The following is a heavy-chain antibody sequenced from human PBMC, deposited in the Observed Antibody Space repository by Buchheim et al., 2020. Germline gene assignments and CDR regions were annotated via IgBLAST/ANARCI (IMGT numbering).Heavy chain of an antibody. D-gene: IGHD3-22*01. Sequence: EVQLLESGGGLVQPGGSLRLSCAASGFTFSSYAMSWVRQAPGKGLEWVSAISGSGGSTYYADSVKGRFTISRENSKKTLYVQMNSLRAEDTAVYYCAKDGMIVVVITTSLEYFQHWGQGTL. CDR2: ISGSGGST. J-gene: IGHJ1*01. V-gene: IGHV3-23*01. CDR1: GFTFSSYA. CDR3: AKDGMIVVVITTSLEYFQH.